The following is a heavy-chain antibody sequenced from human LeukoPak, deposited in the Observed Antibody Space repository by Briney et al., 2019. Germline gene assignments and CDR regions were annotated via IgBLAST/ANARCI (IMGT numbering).Heavy chain of an antibody. Sequence: ASVKVSCKASGYTFTGYYMHWVRQAPGQGLEWMGWINPNSGGTNYAQKFQGRVTMTRDTSISTAYMELSRLRSDDTAVYYCAREDYGDYSGPSDYWGQGTLVTVSS. CDR2: INPNSGGT. V-gene: IGHV1-2*02. J-gene: IGHJ4*02. D-gene: IGHD4-17*01. CDR3: AREDYGDYSGPSDY. CDR1: GYTFTGYY.